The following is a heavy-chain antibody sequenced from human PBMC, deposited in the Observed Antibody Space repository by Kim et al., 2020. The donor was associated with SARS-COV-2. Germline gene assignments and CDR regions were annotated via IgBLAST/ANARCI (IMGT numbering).Heavy chain of an antibody. D-gene: IGHD3-16*01. CDR2: T. V-gene: IGHV4-39*01. J-gene: IGHJ4*02. CDR3: ARRTEAGGYFDF. Sequence: TYYNPSLKSRVTISVDTSRNQVSLKLASVTAADPAVYYCARRTEAGGYFDFWGQGSPVTVAS.